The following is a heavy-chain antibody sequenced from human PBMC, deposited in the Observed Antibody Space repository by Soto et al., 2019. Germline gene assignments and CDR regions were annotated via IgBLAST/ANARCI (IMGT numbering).Heavy chain of an antibody. V-gene: IGHV2-5*02. CDR3: AHSRCSSTSCYAWVQWSY. CDR2: IYWDDDK. J-gene: IGHJ4*02. CDR1: GFSLSTSGVG. Sequence: SGPTLVNPTQTLTLTCTFSGFSLSTSGVGVGWIRQPPGKALEWLALIYWDDDKRYSPSLKSRLTITKDTSKNQVVLTMTNMEPVDTATYYCAHSRCSSTSCYAWVQWSYWGQGTLVTVSS. D-gene: IGHD2-2*01.